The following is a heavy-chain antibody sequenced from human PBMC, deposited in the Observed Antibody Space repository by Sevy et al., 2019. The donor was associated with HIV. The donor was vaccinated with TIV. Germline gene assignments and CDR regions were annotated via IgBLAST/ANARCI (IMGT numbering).Heavy chain of an antibody. Sequence: QLGGSLRLSCAASGFTFSSYAMSWVRQAPGKGLEWVSAISGSGGSTYFADSVKGRFTISRDNSKNTLYLQMNSLRAEDTAVYYCAKDPRSRYGDYGEGSFYFDYWGQGTLVTVSS. CDR3: AKDPRSRYGDYGEGSFYFDY. J-gene: IGHJ4*02. CDR2: ISGSGGST. CDR1: GFTFSSYA. V-gene: IGHV3-23*01. D-gene: IGHD4-17*01.